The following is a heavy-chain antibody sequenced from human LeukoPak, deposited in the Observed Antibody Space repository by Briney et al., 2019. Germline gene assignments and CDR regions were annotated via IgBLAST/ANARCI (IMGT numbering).Heavy chain of an antibody. D-gene: IGHD2-2*01. Sequence: HPGGSLRLSCEASGFTFNSNGMHWVRQAPGKGLEWVAGIWYDGSNKYYADSVKGRFTISRDNSKNTLYLQMNSLRAEDTAVYYCARYGVSSSTSYIDFWGQGTLVTVSS. CDR3: ARYGVSSSTSYIDF. J-gene: IGHJ4*02. CDR2: IWYDGSNK. V-gene: IGHV3-33*01. CDR1: GFTFNSNG.